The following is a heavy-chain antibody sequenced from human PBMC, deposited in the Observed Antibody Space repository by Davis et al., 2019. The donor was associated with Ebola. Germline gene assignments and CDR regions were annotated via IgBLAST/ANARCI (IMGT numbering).Heavy chain of an antibody. CDR2: ISYDGSNK. CDR3: ASVLRYSYGLGY. V-gene: IGHV3-30*03. Sequence: GGSLRLSCAASGFTFSSYGMHWVRQAPGKGLEWVAVISYDGSNKYYADSVKGRFTISRDNAKNTLYLQMNSLRAEDTAVYYCASVLRYSYGLGYWGQGTLVTVSS. J-gene: IGHJ4*02. CDR1: GFTFSSYG. D-gene: IGHD5-18*01.